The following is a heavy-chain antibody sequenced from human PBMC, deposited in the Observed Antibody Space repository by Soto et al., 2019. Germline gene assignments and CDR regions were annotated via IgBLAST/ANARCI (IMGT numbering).Heavy chain of an antibody. CDR1: GGSISSSSYY. CDR3: ARRPRKTQGDQKAGLS. D-gene: IGHD2-21*02. J-gene: IGHJ4*02. V-gene: IGHV4-39*01. CDR2: IYYSGST. Sequence: SETLSLTCTVSGGSISSSSYYWGWIRQPPGKGLEWIGRIYYSGSTYYNPSLKSRVTISVDTSKNQFSLKLSSVTAADTAVYYCARRPRKTQGDQKAGLSWGQGTLVTVSS.